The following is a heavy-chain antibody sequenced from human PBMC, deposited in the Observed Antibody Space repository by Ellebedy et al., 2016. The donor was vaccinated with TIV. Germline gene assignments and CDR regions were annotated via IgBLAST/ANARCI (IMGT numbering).Heavy chain of an antibody. V-gene: IGHV1-8*01. D-gene: IGHD6-13*01. CDR2: MNPNSGNT. J-gene: IGHJ3*02. CDR1: GYTFTSYD. CDR3: ARRRDSSRWYSAFDI. Sequence: ASVKVSCXASGYTFTSYDINWVRQATGQGLEWMGWMNPNSGNTGYAQKFQGRVTMTRNTAISTAYMELSSLRSEDTAVYYCARRRDSSRWYSAFDIWGQGTMVTVSS.